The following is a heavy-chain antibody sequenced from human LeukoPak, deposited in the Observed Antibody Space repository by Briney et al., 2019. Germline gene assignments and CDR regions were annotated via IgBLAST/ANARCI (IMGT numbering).Heavy chain of an antibody. Sequence: ASVKVSCKASGYTFTAYYMHWVRQAPGQGLEWMGWINPNSGDTNFAQKFQGRVAMTRDTSISTAYMELSRLRSDDTAVYYCATPGTVTTGFDYWGQGTLVTVSS. CDR3: ATPGTVTTGFDY. CDR2: INPNSGDT. J-gene: IGHJ4*02. V-gene: IGHV1-2*02. D-gene: IGHD4-17*01. CDR1: GYTFTAYY.